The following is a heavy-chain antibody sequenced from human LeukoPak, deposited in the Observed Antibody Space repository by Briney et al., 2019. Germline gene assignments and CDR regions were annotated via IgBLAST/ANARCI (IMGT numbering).Heavy chain of an antibody. CDR3: ARSQDYYGFDY. J-gene: IGHJ4*02. V-gene: IGHV4-39*01. CDR1: GGSISSSSYY. D-gene: IGHD3-10*01. Sequence: PSETLSLTCTVSGGSISSSSYYWGWIRQPPGKGLEWIGSLDYSGSTYYNPSLQSRVTRSVDTSKNQFSLRLSSVTAADTAVYYCARSQDYYGFDYWGQGSLVTVSS. CDR2: LDYSGST.